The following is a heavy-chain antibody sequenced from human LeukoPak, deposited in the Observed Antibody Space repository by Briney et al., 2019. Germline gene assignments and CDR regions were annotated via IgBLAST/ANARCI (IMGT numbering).Heavy chain of an antibody. V-gene: IGHV3-33*01. CDR2: IWYYETNT. J-gene: IGHJ4*02. Sequence: GKSLRLSCAASGFTFSNYGMHWVRQAPGKGLEWVAVIWYYETNTYYADSVKARFTISRDNSKNTLYLQMNSLRAEDTAVYYCVRDRSGSYPYYFDFWGQGTLVTVSS. D-gene: IGHD1-26*01. CDR1: GFTFSNYG. CDR3: VRDRSGSYPYYFDF.